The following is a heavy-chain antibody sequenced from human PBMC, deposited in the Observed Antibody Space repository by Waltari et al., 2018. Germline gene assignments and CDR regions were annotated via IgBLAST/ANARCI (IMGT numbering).Heavy chain of an antibody. V-gene: IGHV4-34*02. CDR3: ALSRYGLASPKFDP. CDR2: IDHSGVT. CDR1: GGSFSGHY. J-gene: IGHJ5*02. D-gene: IGHD4-17*01. Sequence: QVQVQQWGAGLVKPSETLSLTCAVYGGSFSGHYWSCLRQPPGKALEWIGEIDHSGVTNYNPSLTSRATISVDTSRNQLSLKLTSVTAADTAIYYCALSRYGLASPKFDPWGQGTLVTVSS.